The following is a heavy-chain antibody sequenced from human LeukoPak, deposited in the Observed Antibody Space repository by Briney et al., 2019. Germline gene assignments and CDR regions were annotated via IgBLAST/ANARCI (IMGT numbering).Heavy chain of an antibody. CDR1: GYSFTSYW. CDR3: ARQGDSSGYYYRAFDI. V-gene: IGHV5-51*01. J-gene: IGHJ3*02. Sequence: GESLKTSCKGSGYSFTSYWIGWVRQMPGEGLEWMGIIYPGDSDTRYSPSFQGQVTISADKSISTAYLQWSSLKASDTAMYYCARQGDSSGYYYRAFDIWGQGTMVTVSS. CDR2: IYPGDSDT. D-gene: IGHD3-22*01.